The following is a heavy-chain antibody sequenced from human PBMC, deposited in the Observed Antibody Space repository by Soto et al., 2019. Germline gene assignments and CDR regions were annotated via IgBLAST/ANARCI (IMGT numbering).Heavy chain of an antibody. Sequence: ASVKVSCKVSGYTLTDLSMHWVRQAPGKGLEWMGGFDPEDGETIYAQKFQGRVTMTEDTSTDTAYMELSSLRSEDTAVYYCATVYYYDSSGYYYEPWGQGTLVTVSS. V-gene: IGHV1-24*01. D-gene: IGHD3-22*01. CDR1: GYTLTDLS. CDR3: ATVYYYDSSGYYYEP. CDR2: FDPEDGET. J-gene: IGHJ5*02.